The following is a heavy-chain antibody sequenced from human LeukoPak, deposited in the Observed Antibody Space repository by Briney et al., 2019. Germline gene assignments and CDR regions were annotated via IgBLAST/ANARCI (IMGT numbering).Heavy chain of an antibody. CDR3: AKDLSSSGSYSSVDY. Sequence: GGSLRLSCAASGFTFSSYEMNWVRQAPGKGLEWVAFIRYDESNRYYADSVKGRFTISRDNSKNALYLQMNSLRAEDTAVYYCAKDLSSSGSYSSVDYWGQGTLVTVSS. CDR1: GFTFSSYE. J-gene: IGHJ4*02. CDR2: IRYDESNR. V-gene: IGHV3-30*02. D-gene: IGHD1-26*01.